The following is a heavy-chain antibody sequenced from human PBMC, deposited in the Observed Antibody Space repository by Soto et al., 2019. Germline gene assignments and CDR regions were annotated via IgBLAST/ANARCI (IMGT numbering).Heavy chain of an antibody. CDR2: ISTTDGGANYA. D-gene: IGHD3-10*01. Sequence: LRLSCAASGFTFSSYGMSWVRQAPGKGLEWVSGISTTDGGANYAYYADSVKGRFTISRDISENALYLQMDSLRVEDTAVYYCAKDSGRDYFQHWGQGTLVTVSS. J-gene: IGHJ1*01. V-gene: IGHV3-23*01. CDR1: GFTFSSYG. CDR3: AKDSGRDYFQH.